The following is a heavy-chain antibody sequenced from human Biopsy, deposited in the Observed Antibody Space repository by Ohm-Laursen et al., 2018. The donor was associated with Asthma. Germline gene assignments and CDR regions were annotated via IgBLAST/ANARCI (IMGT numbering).Heavy chain of an antibody. CDR2: INSVFGTT. CDR1: GGTFNTYV. J-gene: IGHJ4*02. Sequence: SSVKVSCKSLGGTFNTYVIGWVRQALGQGLERMGGINSVFGTTTYPQKFQDRVTITADDSTSTVYMELSSLRSEDTAVYYCARKAGSCISRTCYSLDFWGQGTLVTVSS. CDR3: ARKAGSCISRTCYSLDF. V-gene: IGHV1-69*01. D-gene: IGHD2-2*01.